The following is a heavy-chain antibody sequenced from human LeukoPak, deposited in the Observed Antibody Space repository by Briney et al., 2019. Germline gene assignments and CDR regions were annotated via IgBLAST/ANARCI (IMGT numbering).Heavy chain of an antibody. D-gene: IGHD3-22*01. Sequence: PGGSLRLSCAASGFTFDDYAMHWVRQAPGKGLEWVSGISWNSGSIGYADSVKGRFTISRDNAKNSLYLQMNSLRAEDTALYYCAKVPLGPKYYYDSSGHYGAFDIWGQGTMVTVSS. CDR3: AKVPLGPKYYYDSSGHYGAFDI. J-gene: IGHJ3*02. CDR2: ISWNSGSI. V-gene: IGHV3-9*01. CDR1: GFTFDDYA.